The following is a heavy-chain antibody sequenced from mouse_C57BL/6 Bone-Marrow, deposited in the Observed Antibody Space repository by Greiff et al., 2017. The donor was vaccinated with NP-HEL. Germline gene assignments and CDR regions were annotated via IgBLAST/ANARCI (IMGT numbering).Heavy chain of an antibody. CDR1: GFTFSDYY. CDR2: ISNGGGST. J-gene: IGHJ4*01. V-gene: IGHV5-12*01. D-gene: IGHD3-2*02. Sequence: EVKLMESGGGLVQPGGSLKLPCAASGFTFSDYYMYWVRQTPEKRLEWVAYISNGGGSTYYPDTVKGRFTISRDNAKNTLYLQMSRLKSEDTAMYYCARQDRPGDSSGYYAMDYWGQGTSVTVSS. CDR3: ARQDRPGDSSGYYAMDY.